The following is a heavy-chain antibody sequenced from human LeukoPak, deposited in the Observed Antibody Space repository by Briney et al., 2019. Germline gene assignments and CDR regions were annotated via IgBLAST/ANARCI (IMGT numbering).Heavy chain of an antibody. CDR1: GGSFSGYY. CDR2: INHSGST. CDR3: ARGLFRRIAAAGPRGAFDY. D-gene: IGHD6-13*01. V-gene: IGHV4-34*01. Sequence: SETLSLTCAVYGGSFSGYYWSWIRQPPGKGLEWIGEINHSGSTNYNPSLKSRVTISVDTSKNQFSLKLSSVTAADTAVYYCARGLFRRIAAAGPRGAFDYWGQGTLVTVSS. J-gene: IGHJ4*02.